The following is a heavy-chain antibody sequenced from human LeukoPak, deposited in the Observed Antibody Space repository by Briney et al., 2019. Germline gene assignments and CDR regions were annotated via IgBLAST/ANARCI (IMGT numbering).Heavy chain of an antibody. CDR3: ARDRHKYNYDSGGYPPY. Sequence: PGGSLRLSCAASGFTFSSYEMNWVRQAPGKGLEWVSYISSSGSTIYYADSVKGRFTISRDNAKNSLYLQMNTLRAEDTAVYYCARDRHKYNYDSGGYPPYWGQGTLVTVSS. J-gene: IGHJ4*02. CDR2: ISSSGSTI. V-gene: IGHV3-48*03. D-gene: IGHD3-22*01. CDR1: GFTFSSYE.